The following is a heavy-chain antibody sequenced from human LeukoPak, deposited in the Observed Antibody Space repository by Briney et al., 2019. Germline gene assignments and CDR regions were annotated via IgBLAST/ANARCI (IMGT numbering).Heavy chain of an antibody. J-gene: IGHJ1*01. CDR3: AKDDGWGRYKH. D-gene: IGHD3-16*01. CDR1: GFTFSSYA. Sequence: GGSLRLSCAASGFTFSSYAMSWVRQAPGKGREWVSAISGSGGSTYYADSVKGRFTISRDNPKNTLYLQMNSLRAEDTAVYYCAKDDGWGRYKHWGQGTLVTVSS. V-gene: IGHV3-23*01. CDR2: ISGSGGST.